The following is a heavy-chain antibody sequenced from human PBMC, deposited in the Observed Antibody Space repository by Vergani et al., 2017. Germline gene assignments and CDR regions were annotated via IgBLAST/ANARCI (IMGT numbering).Heavy chain of an antibody. CDR2: INPSGGHT. Sequence: QVQVVQSGAEVKKSGASVKFSCKTSGYTFSNYYMHWVRQAPGQGLEWMGIINPSGGHTNYSQKFQGRVTMTRDTSTSTVYMELNSLRSEDTAIYYCARGDYGILTGYRYWGQGTLVTVSA. V-gene: IGHV1-46*03. CDR1: GYTFSNYY. J-gene: IGHJ4*01. CDR3: ARGDYGILTGYRY. D-gene: IGHD3-9*01.